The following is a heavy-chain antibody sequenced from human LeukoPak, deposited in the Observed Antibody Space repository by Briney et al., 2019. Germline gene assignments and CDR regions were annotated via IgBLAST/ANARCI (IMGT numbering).Heavy chain of an antibody. CDR1: GYTFTGYY. D-gene: IGHD1-26*01. CDR3: ARGRIVGATTVFGEDYYYMDV. V-gene: IGHV1-2*02. CDR2: INPNSGGT. Sequence: ASVKVSCKASGYTFTGYYMHWVRQAPGQGLEWMGWINPNSGGTNYAQKFQGRVTMTRETSISTAYMELSRLRSDDTAVYYCARGRIVGATTVFGEDYYYMDVWGKGTTVTVSS. J-gene: IGHJ6*03.